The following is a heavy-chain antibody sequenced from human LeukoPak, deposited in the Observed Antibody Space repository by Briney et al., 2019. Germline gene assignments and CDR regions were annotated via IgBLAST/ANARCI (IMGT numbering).Heavy chain of an antibody. J-gene: IGHJ4*02. CDR2: IRYDGSNE. CDR1: GFTFSSYG. Sequence: GGSLRLSCVASGFTFSSYGMHWVRQAPGKGLEWVAFIRYDGSNEDYADSVKGRFTISRDNSKNTLYLQMNSLRAEDTAVYYCAREMAVWGQGALVTVSS. V-gene: IGHV3-30*02. D-gene: IGHD2-8*01. CDR3: AREMAV.